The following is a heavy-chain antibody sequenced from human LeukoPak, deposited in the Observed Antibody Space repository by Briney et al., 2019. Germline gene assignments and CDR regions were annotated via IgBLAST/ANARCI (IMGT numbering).Heavy chain of an antibody. Sequence: GGSLRLSCAASGFTFSSYSMNWVRQAPGKGLEWLSFITGSGSTMYYADSVRGRFTISRDNAKNSLYLQMNSLRAEDTAVYHCVASRILDFDYWGQGTLVTVSS. V-gene: IGHV3-48*04. CDR1: GFTFSSYS. J-gene: IGHJ4*02. D-gene: IGHD3-3*01. CDR2: ITGSGSTM. CDR3: VASRILDFDY.